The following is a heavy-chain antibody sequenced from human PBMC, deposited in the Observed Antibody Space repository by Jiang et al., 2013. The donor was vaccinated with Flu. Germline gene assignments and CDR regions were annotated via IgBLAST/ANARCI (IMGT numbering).Heavy chain of an antibody. CDR2: INTNTGNP. D-gene: IGHD2-2*01. CDR3: ARSLVEVDAFDI. Sequence: QSGSELKKPGASVKVSCKASGYTFSNFSINWVRQAPGQGLEWMGWINTNTGNPTSAQGFTGRFVFSLDTSVTTAYLQINNLKADDSAVYYCARSLVEVDAFDIWAKGQWSP. J-gene: IGHJ3*02. V-gene: IGHV7-4-1*02. CDR1: GYTFSNFS.